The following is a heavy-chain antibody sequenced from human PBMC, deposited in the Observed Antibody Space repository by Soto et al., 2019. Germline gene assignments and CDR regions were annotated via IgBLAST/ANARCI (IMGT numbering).Heavy chain of an antibody. J-gene: IGHJ4*02. CDR2: ISYDGSNK. CDR1: GFTFSSYA. Sequence: VGSLRLSGAASGFTFSSYAMHWVRQAPGKGLEWVAVISYDGSNKYYADSVKGRFTISRDNSKNTLYLQMNSLRAEDTAVYYCARDGRALDYDFLGPFDYWGQGTLVTVSS. V-gene: IGHV3-30-3*01. CDR3: ARDGRALDYDFLGPFDY. D-gene: IGHD3-3*01.